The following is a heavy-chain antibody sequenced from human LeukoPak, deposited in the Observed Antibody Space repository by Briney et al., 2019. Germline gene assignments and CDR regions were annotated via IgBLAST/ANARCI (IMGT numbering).Heavy chain of an antibody. D-gene: IGHD2-15*01. Sequence: ASVKVSCKASGYIFTSYGIRWVRQAPGQGLEWVGWVSAYADNTNYVQKFQGRVTMTTDTSTSTAYMELRSLRSDDTAVYFCARDCIGCHGFDYWGQGTLVTVSS. V-gene: IGHV1-18*01. CDR1: GYIFTSYG. CDR3: ARDCIGCHGFDY. J-gene: IGHJ4*02. CDR2: VSAYADNT.